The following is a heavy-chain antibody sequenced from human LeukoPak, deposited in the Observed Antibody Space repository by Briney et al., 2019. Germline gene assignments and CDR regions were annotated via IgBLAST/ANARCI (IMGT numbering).Heavy chain of an antibody. CDR3: ARDYSSSSGRAFDI. J-gene: IGHJ3*02. V-gene: IGHV3-48*04. D-gene: IGHD6-6*01. CDR1: GFTFSTYS. Sequence: GESLRLSCAASGFTFSTYSMNWVRQAPGKGLEWVSYISSSRSTIYYADSVKGRFTISRDNAKNSLYLQMNSLRAEDTAVYYCARDYSSSSGRAFDIWGQETMVTVSS. CDR2: ISSSRSTI.